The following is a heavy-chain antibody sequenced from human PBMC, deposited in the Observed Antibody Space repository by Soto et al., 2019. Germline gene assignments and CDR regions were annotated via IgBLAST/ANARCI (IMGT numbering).Heavy chain of an antibody. Sequence: QVQLVQSGAEVKKPGSSVKVSCKASGGTFSSYAISWVRQAPGQGLEWMGGIIPIFGTANYAQKFQGRVTITADESTSTAYMELRSLRSEDTAVYYCASPYSSSWYRPYYYYGMDVWGQGTTVTVSS. D-gene: IGHD6-13*01. J-gene: IGHJ6*02. CDR2: IIPIFGTA. V-gene: IGHV1-69*01. CDR3: ASPYSSSWYRPYYYYGMDV. CDR1: GGTFSSYA.